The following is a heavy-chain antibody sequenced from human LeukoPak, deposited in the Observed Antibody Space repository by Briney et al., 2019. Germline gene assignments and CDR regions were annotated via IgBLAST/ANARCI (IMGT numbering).Heavy chain of an antibody. D-gene: IGHD6-19*01. Sequence: PGGSLRLSCAASGFTFSSNSMNWVRQAPGKGLEWIAYISTSSGTIHYAGSVMGRFTISRDHAKNALYLQMTNLRAEDTALYYCATSSGWYYAFEMWGQGTMVAVSS. J-gene: IGHJ3*02. V-gene: IGHV3-48*04. CDR2: ISTSSGTI. CDR1: GFTFSSNS. CDR3: ATSSGWYYAFEM.